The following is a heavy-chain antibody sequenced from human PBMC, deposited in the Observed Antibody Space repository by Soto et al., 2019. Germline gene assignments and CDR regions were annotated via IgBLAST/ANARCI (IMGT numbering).Heavy chain of an antibody. D-gene: IGHD3-22*01. CDR2: ISAYNGNT. Sequence: ASGKVSCKASGYTFTSYGISWVRQAPGQGLEWMGWISAYNGNTNYAQKLQGRVTMTTDTSTSTAYMELRSLRSDDTAVYYCARDTRITMIVVADNWFDPWGQGTLVTVSS. J-gene: IGHJ5*02. CDR3: ARDTRITMIVVADNWFDP. V-gene: IGHV1-18*01. CDR1: GYTFTSYG.